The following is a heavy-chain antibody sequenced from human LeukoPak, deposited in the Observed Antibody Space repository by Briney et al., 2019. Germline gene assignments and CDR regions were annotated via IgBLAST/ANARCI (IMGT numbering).Heavy chain of an antibody. CDR1: GGSISSYY. CDR3: ARGYCSSTSCYGGIWFDH. D-gene: IGHD2-2*01. V-gene: IGHV4-59*01. CDR2: IYYSGST. Sequence: PSETLSLTCTVSGGSISSYYWSWLRQPPGKGLEWIGYIYYSGSTNYNPSLKSRVTISVDTSKNQFSLKLSSVTAADTAVYYCARGYCSSTSCYGGIWFDHWGQGTLVTVSS. J-gene: IGHJ5*02.